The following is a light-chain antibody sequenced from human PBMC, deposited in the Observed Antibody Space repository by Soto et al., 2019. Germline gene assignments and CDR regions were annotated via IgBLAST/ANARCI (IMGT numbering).Light chain of an antibody. J-gene: IGLJ2*01. Sequence: QAVVTQPPSVSGAPGQRVPISCTGSSSNIGAGYDVHWYQQLPGTAPKLLIYGTSNRPSGVPDRFSGSKSGTSASLAITGLQAEDEADYYCQSYDSSLSVVFGGGTKLTVL. CDR3: QSYDSSLSVV. CDR1: SSNIGAGYD. V-gene: IGLV1-40*01. CDR2: GTS.